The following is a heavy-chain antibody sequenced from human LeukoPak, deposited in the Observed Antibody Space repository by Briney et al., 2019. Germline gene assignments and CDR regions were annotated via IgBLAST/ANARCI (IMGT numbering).Heavy chain of an antibody. CDR1: GFTFSSYA. J-gene: IGHJ3*02. D-gene: IGHD4-23*01. V-gene: IGHV3-30-3*01. CDR2: ISYDGSNK. Sequence: GRSLRLSCAASGFTFSSYAMHWVREAPGKGLEWVGVISYDGSNKYYADSVKGRFTISRDNSKNTLYLQMNSLRAEDTAVYYCARDEDYGGNSGYAFDIWGQGTMVTVSS. CDR3: ARDEDYGGNSGYAFDI.